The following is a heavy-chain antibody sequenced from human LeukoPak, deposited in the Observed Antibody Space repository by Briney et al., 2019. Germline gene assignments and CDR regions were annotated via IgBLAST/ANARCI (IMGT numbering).Heavy chain of an antibody. CDR2: MNPNSGNT. CDR3: ARAGGLRYFDWLSTNWFDP. D-gene: IGHD3-9*01. V-gene: IGHV1-8*02. Sequence: GASVKVSCKASGYTFTSYYMHWVRQATGQGLEWMGWMNPNSGNTGYAQKFQGRVTMTRNTSISTAYMELSSLRSEDTAVYYCARAGGLRYFDWLSTNWFDPWGQGTLVTVSS. CDR1: GYTFTSYY. J-gene: IGHJ5*02.